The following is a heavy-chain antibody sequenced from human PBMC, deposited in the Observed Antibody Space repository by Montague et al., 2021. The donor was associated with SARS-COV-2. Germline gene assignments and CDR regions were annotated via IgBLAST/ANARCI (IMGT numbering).Heavy chain of an antibody. J-gene: IGHJ6*02. CDR3: ARGRRILLWFGELLSGGDYYGMDV. CDR2: INHSGST. Sequence: SETLSLTCAVYGGSFSGYYWSWIRQSPGKGLEWIGEINHSGSTNYNPSLKSRVTISVDMSKNQFSLKLSSVTAADTAVYYCARGRRILLWFGELLSGGDYYGMDVWGQGTTVTVSS. D-gene: IGHD3-10*01. CDR1: GGSFSGYY. V-gene: IGHV4-34*01.